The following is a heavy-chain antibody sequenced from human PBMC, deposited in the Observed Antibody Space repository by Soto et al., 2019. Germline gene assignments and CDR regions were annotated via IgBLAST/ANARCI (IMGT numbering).Heavy chain of an antibody. CDR1: GYTFTSYD. D-gene: IGHD3-16*01. CDR2: MNPNSGNT. CDR3: ARGRARAVPPFRGRLFDY. J-gene: IGHJ4*02. V-gene: IGHV1-8*01. Sequence: QVQLVQSGAEVKKPGASVKVSCKASGYTFTSYDINWVRLATGQGLEWMGWMNPNSGNTGYAQKFQGRVTMTRNTSISTAYMELSSLRSEDTAVYYCARGRARAVPPFRGRLFDYWGQGTLVTVSS.